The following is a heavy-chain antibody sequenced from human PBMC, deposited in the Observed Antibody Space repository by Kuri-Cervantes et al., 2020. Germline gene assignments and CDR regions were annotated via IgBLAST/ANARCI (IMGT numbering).Heavy chain of an antibody. CDR2: ISWNSGSI. J-gene: IGHJ4*02. Sequence: SLKISCAAPGFTFDDYAMHWVRQAPGKGLEWVSGISWNSGSIGYADSVKGRFTISRDNAKNSLYLQMNSLRAEDAAVYYCARAGGEATYVFDYWGQGTLVTVSS. V-gene: IGHV3-9*01. CDR3: ARAGGEATYVFDY. D-gene: IGHD3-16*01. CDR1: GFTFDDYA.